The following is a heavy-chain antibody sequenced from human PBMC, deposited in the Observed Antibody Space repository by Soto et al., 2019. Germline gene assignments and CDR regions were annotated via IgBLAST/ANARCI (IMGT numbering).Heavy chain of an antibody. CDR1: GGSISSYY. CDR3: ARGWERYYDSSGPFDP. CDR2: IYYSGST. J-gene: IGHJ5*02. V-gene: IGHV4-59*01. D-gene: IGHD3-22*01. Sequence: PSETLSLTCTVSGGSISSYYWSWIRQPPGKGLEWIGYIYYSGSTNYNPSLKSRVTISVDTSKNPFSLKLSSVTAADTAVYYCARGWERYYDSSGPFDPWSQGTLVTVSS.